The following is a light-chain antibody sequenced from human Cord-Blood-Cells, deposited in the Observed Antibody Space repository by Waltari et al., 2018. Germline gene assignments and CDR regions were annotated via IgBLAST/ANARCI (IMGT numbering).Light chain of an antibody. J-gene: IGKJ5*01. CDR3: QKYNSAPIT. V-gene: IGKV1-27*01. CDR2: ASS. Sequence: DIQMTQSPSSLSASVGDRVTITYRASQGISNYLAWYQQKPGKVPKLRIYASSTLQSGVPSRFSGGGSGTDFTLTISSLQPEDVATYYFQKYNSAPITFGQGTRLEIK. CDR1: QGISNY.